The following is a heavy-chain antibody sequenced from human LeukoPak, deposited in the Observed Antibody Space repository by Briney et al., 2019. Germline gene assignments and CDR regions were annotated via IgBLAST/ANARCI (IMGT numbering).Heavy chain of an antibody. CDR1: GYSFTSYW. J-gene: IGHJ4*02. V-gene: IGHV5-51*01. D-gene: IGHD3-10*01. CDR2: IYPGDSDT. Sequence: GESLKISCKGSGYSFTSYWIGWVRQMPGKGLEWMGIIYPGDSDTRYSPSFQGQVTISADRSISTAYLQWSSLKASDTAMYYCARDSGYYGSGSYYNYFDYWGQGTLVTVSS. CDR3: ARDSGYYGSGSYYNYFDY.